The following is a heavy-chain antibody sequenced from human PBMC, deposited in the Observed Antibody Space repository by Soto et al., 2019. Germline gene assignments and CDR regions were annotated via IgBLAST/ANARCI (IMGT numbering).Heavy chain of an antibody. CDR2: ISSSSSTI. D-gene: IGHD6-13*01. J-gene: IGHJ4*02. CDR1: GFTFSSYS. CDR3: ASSLERIAAAGTPFFDY. Sequence: GGSLILSCAASGFTFSSYSMNWVRQAPGKGLEWVSYISSSSSTIYYADSVKGRFTISRDNAKNSLYLQMNSLRAEDTAVYYCASSLERIAAAGTPFFDYWGQGTLVTVSS. V-gene: IGHV3-48*01.